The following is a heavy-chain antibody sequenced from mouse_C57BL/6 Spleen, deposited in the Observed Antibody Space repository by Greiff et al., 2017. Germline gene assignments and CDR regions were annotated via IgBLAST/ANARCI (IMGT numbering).Heavy chain of an antibody. Sequence: VKLVESGPGLVAPSPSLSITCTVSGFSLTSYAISWVRQPPGKGLEWLGVIWTGGGTNYNSALKSRLSTSKDNSKSQVFLKMNNLQTDDTARYYCAFSYSNYEGYYAMDYWGQGTSVTVSS. CDR2: IWTGGGT. D-gene: IGHD2-5*01. V-gene: IGHV2-9-1*01. J-gene: IGHJ4*01. CDR1: GFSLTSYA. CDR3: AFSYSNYEGYYAMDY.